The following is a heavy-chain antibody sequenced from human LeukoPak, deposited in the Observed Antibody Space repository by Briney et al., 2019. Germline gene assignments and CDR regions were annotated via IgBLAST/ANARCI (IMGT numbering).Heavy chain of an antibody. D-gene: IGHD3-16*01. J-gene: IGHJ5*02. Sequence: GESLKISCKGSGYSLMNHWIGWVRQMPGKGLEWMGVIYPGDSHTRYSPSFEGQVTISADTSISTVYLQWSSLKASDTAMYYCARHPYTTSCIFPTCYRWFDPWGQGTLVTVSS. CDR3: ARHPYTTSCIFPTCYRWFDP. CDR2: IYPGDSHT. CDR1: GYSLMNHW. V-gene: IGHV5-51*01.